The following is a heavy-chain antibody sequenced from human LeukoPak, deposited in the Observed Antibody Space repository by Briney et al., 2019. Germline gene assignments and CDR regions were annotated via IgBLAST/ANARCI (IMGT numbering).Heavy chain of an antibody. J-gene: IGHJ4*02. CDR2: IYYSGST. V-gene: IGHV4-59*01. D-gene: IGHD3-3*01. CDR1: GGSISSYY. Sequence: SETLSLTCTVSGGSISSYYWSWIRPPPGKGLEWIGYIYYSGSTNYNPSLKSRVTISVDTSKNQFSLKLSSVTAADTAVYYCAAMHDFWSGYYDYWGQGTLVTVSS. CDR3: AAMHDFWSGYYDY.